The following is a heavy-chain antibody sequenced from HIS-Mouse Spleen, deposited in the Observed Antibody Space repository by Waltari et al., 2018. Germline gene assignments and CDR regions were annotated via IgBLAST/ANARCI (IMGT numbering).Heavy chain of an antibody. D-gene: IGHD4-17*01. CDR3: ARDYGDNWFDP. CDR1: GGPISSSGYY. J-gene: IGHJ5*02. CDR2: IYYSGST. Sequence: QLQLQESGPGLVKPSEPLSLTCPVSGGPISSSGYYWGWIPQPPGKGLEWIGSIYYSGSTYYNPSLKSRVTISVDTSKNQFSLKLSSVTAADTAVYYCARDYGDNWFDPWGQGTLVTVSS. V-gene: IGHV4-39*07.